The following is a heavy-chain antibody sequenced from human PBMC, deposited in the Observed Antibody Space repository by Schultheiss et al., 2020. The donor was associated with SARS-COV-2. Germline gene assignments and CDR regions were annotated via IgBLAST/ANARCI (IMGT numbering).Heavy chain of an antibody. D-gene: IGHD6-19*01. CDR2: IDWDDDK. V-gene: IGHV2-70*11. CDR3: ARIPSRGYSSGWHYYYYGMDV. Sequence: SGPTLVKPTQTLTLTCTFSGFSLSTSGMCVSWIRQPPGKALEWLARIDWDDDKYYSTSLKTRLTISKDTSKNQVVLTMTNMDPVDTATYYCARIPSRGYSSGWHYYYYGMDVWGQGTTVTVAS. J-gene: IGHJ6*02. CDR1: GFSLSTSGMC.